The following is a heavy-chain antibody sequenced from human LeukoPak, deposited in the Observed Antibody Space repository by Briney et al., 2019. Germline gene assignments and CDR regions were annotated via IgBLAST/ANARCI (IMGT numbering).Heavy chain of an antibody. CDR3: ARTAGGNSYFYYMDV. J-gene: IGHJ6*03. CDR2: IDWDDDK. D-gene: IGHD4-23*01. V-gene: IGHV2-70*11. Sequence: ESGPALVKPTQTLTLNCTFSGFPLSTSGMCVSWIRQPPGKAPEWLARIDWDDDKYYSTYLKTRLTISKDTSKNQVVLTMTNVNPEDTATYYCARTAGGNSYFYYMDVWGKGTTVTVSS. CDR1: GFPLSTSGMC.